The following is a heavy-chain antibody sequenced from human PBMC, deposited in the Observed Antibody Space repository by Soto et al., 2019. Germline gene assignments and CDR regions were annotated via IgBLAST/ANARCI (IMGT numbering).Heavy chain of an antibody. CDR2: IIPILGIA. J-gene: IGHJ4*02. D-gene: IGHD6-13*01. CDR1: GGTFRSYT. Sequence: QVQLVQSGAEVKKPGSSVKVSCKASGGTFRSYTISWVRQAPGQGLEWMGRIIPILGIANYAQKFQGRVTITADKSTSTAYMELSSLRSEDTAVYYCARDRGSSWYEAFDYWGQGTLVTVSS. V-gene: IGHV1-69*08. CDR3: ARDRGSSWYEAFDY.